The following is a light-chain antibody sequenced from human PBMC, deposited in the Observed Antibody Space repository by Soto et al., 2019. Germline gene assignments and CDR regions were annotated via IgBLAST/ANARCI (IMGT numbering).Light chain of an antibody. V-gene: IGKV2-30*01. CDR3: MQGTHWPWT. CDR1: QSLIYSDGNTY. Sequence: DVVMTQSPLSLPVTLGQPASISCRPSQSLIYSDGNTYLNWFRPRPGQSPRRXIYKVSNRESGVPDRFGGSGAGTDCTRKISRVEAEDVWVDYCMQGTHWPWTFGQGTKVDIK. CDR2: KVS. J-gene: IGKJ1*01.